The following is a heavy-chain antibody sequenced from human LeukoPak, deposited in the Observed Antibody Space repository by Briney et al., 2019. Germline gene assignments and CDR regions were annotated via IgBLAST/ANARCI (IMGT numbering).Heavy chain of an antibody. J-gene: IGHJ2*01. CDR2: INHSGST. D-gene: IGHD6-19*01. Sequence: SETLSLTCAVYGGSFSGYYWSWIRQPPGKGLEWIGEINHSGSTNYNPSLKSRVTISVDTSKNQFSLGLSSVTAADTAVYYCARVLEGSSGQHWYFDLWGRGTLVTVSS. V-gene: IGHV4-34*01. CDR3: ARVLEGSSGQHWYFDL. CDR1: GGSFSGYY.